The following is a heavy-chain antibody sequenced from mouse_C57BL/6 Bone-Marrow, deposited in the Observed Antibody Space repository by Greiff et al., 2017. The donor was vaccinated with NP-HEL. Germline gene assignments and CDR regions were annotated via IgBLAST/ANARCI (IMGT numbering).Heavy chain of an antibody. CDR2: IHPNSGST. J-gene: IGHJ2*01. CDR1: GYTFTSYW. Sequence: QVQLQQPGAELVKPGASVKLSCKASGYTFTSYWMHWVKQRPGQGLEWIGMIHPNSGSTNYNEKFKSKAKLTVDKSSSTAYMQLSSLTSEDSAVYYCARRGAYYYGSSPVYFDYWGQGTTLTVSS. D-gene: IGHD1-1*01. CDR3: ARRGAYYYGSSPVYFDY. V-gene: IGHV1-64*01.